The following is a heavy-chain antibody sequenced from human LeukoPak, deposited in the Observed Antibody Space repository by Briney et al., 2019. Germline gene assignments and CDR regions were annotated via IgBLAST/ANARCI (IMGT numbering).Heavy chain of an antibody. J-gene: IGHJ4*02. D-gene: IGHD3-16*01. CDR1: GYTFTSYG. V-gene: IGHV1-18*01. CDR2: ISAYNGNT. Sequence: PGASVKVSCKASGYTFTSYGISWVRQAPGQGLEWMGWISAYNGNTNYAQRLQGRVTMTRDTSISTAYMELSRLRSDDTAVYYCARVSPEDYVCDYWGQGTLVTVSS. CDR3: ARVSPEDYVCDY.